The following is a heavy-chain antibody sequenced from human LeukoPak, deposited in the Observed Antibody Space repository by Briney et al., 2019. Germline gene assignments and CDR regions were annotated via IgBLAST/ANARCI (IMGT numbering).Heavy chain of an antibody. V-gene: IGHV1-46*01. D-gene: IGHD4-17*01. CDR1: GYTFTSYY. J-gene: IGHJ4*02. CDR3: ARGTVTTNFDY. Sequence: ASVKVSCKAFGYTFTSYYMHWVRQAPGQGLEWMGQGRVTITRDTSASTAYMELSSLRSEDTAVYYCARGTVTTNFDYWGQGTLVTVSS.